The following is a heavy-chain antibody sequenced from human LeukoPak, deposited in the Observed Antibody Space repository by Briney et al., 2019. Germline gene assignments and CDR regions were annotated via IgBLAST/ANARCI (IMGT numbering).Heavy chain of an antibody. CDR1: GGSISSSSYF. V-gene: IGHV4-39*07. CDR2: MSYGGSP. J-gene: IGHJ5*02. CDR3: ARVPGPNWFDP. Sequence: PSETLSLTCTVSGGSISSSSYFWGWIRQPPGKGLEWIGRMSYGGSPYYSPSLKSRVTISVDTSKNQFSLKLSSVTAADTAVYYCARVPGPNWFDPWGQGTLVTVSS.